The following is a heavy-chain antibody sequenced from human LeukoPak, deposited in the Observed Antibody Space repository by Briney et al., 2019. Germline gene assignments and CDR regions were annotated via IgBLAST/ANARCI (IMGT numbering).Heavy chain of an antibody. D-gene: IGHD3-10*01. Sequence: GGSLGLSCAASGFTFSRNAMHWVRQAPGKGLEWVSYISSSSSTIYYADSVKGRFSISRDNAKNSLYLQMNSLRADDTAVYYCARSPVKDYWGQGTLVTVSS. CDR1: GFTFSRNA. J-gene: IGHJ4*02. CDR3: ARSPVKDY. CDR2: ISSSSSTI. V-gene: IGHV3-48*01.